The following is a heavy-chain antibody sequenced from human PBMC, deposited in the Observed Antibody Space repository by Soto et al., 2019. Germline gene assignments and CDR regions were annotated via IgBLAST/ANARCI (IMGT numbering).Heavy chain of an antibody. J-gene: IGHJ6*02. CDR3: ATKARVTNYLYYGMDV. D-gene: IGHD2-21*02. Sequence: GGSLRLSCEVSGLTFNTSGMHLVGQAAFKGLEWLAVISYDGATQYYGDTVKGRFTISRDNSKNTLFLHMGRLRAEDTAMYYCATKARVTNYLYYGMDVWGLGTTVTVSS. CDR2: ISYDGATQ. CDR1: GLTFNTSG. V-gene: IGHV3-30*03.